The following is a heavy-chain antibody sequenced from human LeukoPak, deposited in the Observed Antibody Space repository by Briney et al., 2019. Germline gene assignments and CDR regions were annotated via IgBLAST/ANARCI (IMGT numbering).Heavy chain of an antibody. CDR2: MNPNSGNT. D-gene: IGHD3-3*01. CDR1: GYTFISYD. CDR3: ARKFTLRPKNNWFDP. V-gene: IGHV1-8*01. Sequence: ASVKVSCKASGYTFISYDINWVRQATGQGLEWMVWMNPNSGNTGYEQKFQGRVTMTRNTSISTAYMELSSLRSEDTAVYYCARKFTLRPKNNWFDPWGQGTLVTVSS. J-gene: IGHJ5*02.